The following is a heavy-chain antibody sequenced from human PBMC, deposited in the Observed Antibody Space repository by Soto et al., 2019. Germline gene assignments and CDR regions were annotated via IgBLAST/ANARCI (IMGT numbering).Heavy chain of an antibody. J-gene: IGHJ6*02. CDR3: ARSDYNYYYYGMDV. V-gene: IGHV3-33*01. D-gene: IGHD4-4*01. CDR2: LWYDGSNK. Sequence: QVQLVESGGGVVQPGRSLRLSCAASGFTFSSYGMHWVRQAPGKGLEWVAVLWYDGSNKYYADSVKGRFTISRDNSKNTLYLQMNSLRAEDTAVYYCARSDYNYYYYGMDVWGQGTTVTVSS. CDR1: GFTFSSYG.